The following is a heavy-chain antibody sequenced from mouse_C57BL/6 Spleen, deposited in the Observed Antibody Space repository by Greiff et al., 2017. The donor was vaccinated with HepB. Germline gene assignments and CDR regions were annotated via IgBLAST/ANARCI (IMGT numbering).Heavy chain of an antibody. Sequence: VQLQQSGPELVKPGASVKLSCKASGYTFTSYDINWVKQRPGQGLEWIGWIYPRDGSTKYNEKFKGKATLTVDTSSSTAYMELHSLTSEDSAVYFCARPYGSSYRAWFAYWGQGTLVTVSA. D-gene: IGHD1-1*01. CDR1: GYTFTSYD. CDR3: ARPYGSSYRAWFAY. CDR2: IYPRDGST. J-gene: IGHJ3*01. V-gene: IGHV1-85*01.